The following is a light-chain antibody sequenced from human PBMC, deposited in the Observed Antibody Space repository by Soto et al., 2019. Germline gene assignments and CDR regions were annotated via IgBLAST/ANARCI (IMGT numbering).Light chain of an antibody. V-gene: IGKV3-15*01. CDR1: QTVSTY. Sequence: EIVVTQSPATLSVSPGERATLSCRASQTVSTYLAWYQHRPGQAPRLVIYGASARATGIPARFSGSGTGTEFTLTINSLQSEDFAVYYCQQCAHWPQVTCGQGTKVEIK. J-gene: IGKJ1*01. CDR3: QQCAHWPQVT. CDR2: GAS.